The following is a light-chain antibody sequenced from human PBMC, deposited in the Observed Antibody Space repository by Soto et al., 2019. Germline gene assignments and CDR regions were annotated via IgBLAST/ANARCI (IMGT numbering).Light chain of an antibody. Sequence: EIVLTQSPGTLPLSPGERATLSCRASQSVSSNFLAWYQQRPGQAPRLLIFGASSRATGISDRFSGSGSGRDFTLTISRLEPEDFAVYCCQQYRTSPYTFGQGTKLEIK. V-gene: IGKV3-20*01. CDR1: QSVSSNF. J-gene: IGKJ2*01. CDR3: QQYRTSPYT. CDR2: GAS.